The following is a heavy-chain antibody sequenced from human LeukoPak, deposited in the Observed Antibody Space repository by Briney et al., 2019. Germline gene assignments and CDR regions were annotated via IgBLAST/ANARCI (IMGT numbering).Heavy chain of an antibody. Sequence: SETLSLTCTVSGGSIRGLYWSWIRQPPGKGLEWIGEINHSGSTNYNPSLKSRVTISVDTSKNQFSLKLSSVTAADTAVYYCARGWSPYTVTTVEPLVYYFDYWGQGTLVTVSS. CDR2: INHSGST. CDR3: ARGWSPYTVTTVEPLVYYFDY. V-gene: IGHV4-34*01. D-gene: IGHD4-11*01. J-gene: IGHJ4*02. CDR1: GGSIRGLY.